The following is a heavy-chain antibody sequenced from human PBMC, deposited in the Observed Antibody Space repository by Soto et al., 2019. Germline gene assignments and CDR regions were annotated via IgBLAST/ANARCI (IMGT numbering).Heavy chain of an antibody. J-gene: IGHJ4*01. CDR3: ARHSSFYGNFDY. V-gene: IGHV4-39*01. CDR1: GGSISSSSYY. CDR2: IYFSGST. Sequence: SETLSLTCTVSGGSISSSSYYWGWIRQPPGKGLEWVGSIYFSGSTYYTPSLKSRVTISVATSKNQFSLKLSSVTAADTAVYYCARHSSFYGNFDYWGQGTLVTVSS. D-gene: IGHD4-17*01.